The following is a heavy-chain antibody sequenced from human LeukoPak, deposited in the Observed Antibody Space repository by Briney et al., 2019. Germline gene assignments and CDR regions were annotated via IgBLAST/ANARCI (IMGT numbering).Heavy chain of an antibody. J-gene: IGHJ5*02. D-gene: IGHD2-8*01. CDR2: INHIGST. CDR3: ARVAGGVNWFDP. CDR1: GGSFSGYY. Sequence: SETLSLTCAVYGGSFSGYYWSWIRQPPGKGLEWIGEINHIGSTNYNPSLKSRVTISVDTSKNQFSLKLSSVTAADTAVYYCARVAGGVNWFDPWGQGTLVTVSS. V-gene: IGHV4-34*01.